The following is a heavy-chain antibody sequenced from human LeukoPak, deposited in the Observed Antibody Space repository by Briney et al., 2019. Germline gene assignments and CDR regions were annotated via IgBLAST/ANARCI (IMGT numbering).Heavy chain of an antibody. J-gene: IGHJ4*02. CDR1: GFSFSASA. CDR2: ITSTGSAI. V-gene: IGHV3-48*01. D-gene: IGHD3-3*01. CDR3: ARLIIYDGRDY. Sequence: GGSLTLSCAASGFSFSASAMHWVRQAPGKGLEWVSFITSTGSAIDYADSVKGRFAISRDNANNTLFLQMNSLRVEDTAVYYCARLIIYDGRDYWGQGTLVTVSS.